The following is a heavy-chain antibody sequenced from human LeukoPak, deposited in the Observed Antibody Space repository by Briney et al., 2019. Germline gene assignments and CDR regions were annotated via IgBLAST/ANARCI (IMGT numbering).Heavy chain of an antibody. D-gene: IGHD6-13*01. J-gene: IGHJ4*02. CDR1: GYTFTGYY. Sequence: ASVKVSCKASGYTFTGYYMHWVRQAPGQGLEWMGWINPNSGGTNYAQKFQGRVTMTRDTSISTAYMELSRLRSDDTAVYYCARSARIAAAGTVSGDYWGQGTLVTVSS. V-gene: IGHV1-2*02. CDR3: ARSARIAAAGTVSGDY. CDR2: INPNSGGT.